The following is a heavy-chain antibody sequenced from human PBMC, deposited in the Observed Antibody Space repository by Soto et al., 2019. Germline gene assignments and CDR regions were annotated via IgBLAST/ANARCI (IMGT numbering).Heavy chain of an antibody. CDR3: ARVSGYYLPDY. Sequence: QVQLVQSGAEEKKPGASVKVSCKASGYTFTNYAMHWVRQAPGQRLEWMGWINAGNGNTKYSQKLQGRVTITRDTSASTAYMELSSLRSDDTAVDYCARVSGYYLPDYWGQGTLVTVSS. CDR2: INAGNGNT. CDR1: GYTFTNYA. J-gene: IGHJ4*02. D-gene: IGHD5-12*01. V-gene: IGHV1-3*05.